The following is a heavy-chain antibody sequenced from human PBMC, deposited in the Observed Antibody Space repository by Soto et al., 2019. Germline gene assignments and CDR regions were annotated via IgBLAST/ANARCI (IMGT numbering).Heavy chain of an antibody. J-gene: IGHJ6*03. D-gene: IGHD6-6*01. V-gene: IGHV3-23*01. CDR2: ISGSGGST. CDR1: GFTFSNYA. CDR3: AKDRQNRAYYYYMDV. Sequence: GGSLRLSCAASGFTFSNYAMSWVRQAPGKGLEWVSAISGSGGSTYYADSVKGQFTISRDNSKNTLYLQMNSLRAEDTAVYYCAKDRQNRAYYYYMDVWGKGTTVTVSS.